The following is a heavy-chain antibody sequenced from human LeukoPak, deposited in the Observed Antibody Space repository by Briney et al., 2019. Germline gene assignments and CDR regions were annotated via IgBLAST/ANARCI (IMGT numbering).Heavy chain of an antibody. CDR3: ARAARGCSYGYPLGRSPDY. CDR2: IYPGDSDT. CDR1: GYSFTSYW. V-gene: IGHV5-51*01. Sequence: GESLKISCKGSGYSFTSYWIGWVRQMPGKGLEWMGIIYPGDSDTRYSPSFQGQVTISADKSISTAYLQWSSLKASDTAMYYCARAARGCSYGYPLGRSPDYWGQGTLVTVSS. J-gene: IGHJ4*02. D-gene: IGHD5-18*01.